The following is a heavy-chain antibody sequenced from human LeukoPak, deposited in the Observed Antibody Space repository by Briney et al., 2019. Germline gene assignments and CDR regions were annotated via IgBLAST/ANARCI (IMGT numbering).Heavy chain of an antibody. D-gene: IGHD3-10*01. CDR2: IYYNGDT. V-gene: IGHV4-59*07. J-gene: IGHJ5*02. Sequence: SDTLSLTCSVAGGSITGYSWSWIPQTPGKVLEWIGYIYYNGDTLSNASLNSRLSMSVDTPNKQFSLNLRSVTASDTGVYYCVRGIYGSSISNWFDPSGEGLLVTVSS. CDR1: GGSITGYS. CDR3: VRGIYGSSISNWFDP.